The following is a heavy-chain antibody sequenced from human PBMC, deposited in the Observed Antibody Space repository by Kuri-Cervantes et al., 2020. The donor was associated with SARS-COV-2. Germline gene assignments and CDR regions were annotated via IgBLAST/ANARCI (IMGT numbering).Heavy chain of an antibody. J-gene: IGHJ4*02. CDR3: ARFTPGDY. CDR2: IYTSGST. V-gene: IGHV4-4*07. D-gene: IGHD3-10*01. CDR1: GGSISSYY. Sequence: CTASGGSISSYYWNWIRQPAGKGLEWIGRIYTSGSTSYNPSLKSRVTMSVDTSKNHFPLNLRSVTAADKAVCYCARFTPGDYWGQGTLVTVSS.